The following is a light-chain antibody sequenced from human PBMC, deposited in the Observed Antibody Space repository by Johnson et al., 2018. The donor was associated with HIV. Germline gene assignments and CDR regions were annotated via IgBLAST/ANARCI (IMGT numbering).Light chain of an antibody. V-gene: IGLV1-51*02. CDR3: GTWDSSLAPV. CDR1: SSNIGNKY. CDR2: ENN. Sequence: QSVLTQPSSVSAAPGQTVTISCSGSSSNIGNKYVSWYQQLPGTAPKLLIYENNKRPSGIPDRFSGSKSGTSSTLALTGLQTGDEADYYCGTWDSSLAPVFGTGTKVTVL. J-gene: IGLJ1*01.